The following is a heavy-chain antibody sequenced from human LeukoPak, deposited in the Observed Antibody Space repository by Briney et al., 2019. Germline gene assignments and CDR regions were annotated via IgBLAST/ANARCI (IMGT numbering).Heavy chain of an antibody. V-gene: IGHV3-30*18. CDR3: AKDLGIAAAGCLDY. Sequence: PGGSLRLSCAASGFTFSSYGMHWVRQAPGKGLEWVAVISYDGNNKYYADSVKSRFTISRDNSKNTLYLQMDSLRTEDTAVYYCAKDLGIAAAGCLDYWGQGTLVTVSS. CDR1: GFTFSSYG. D-gene: IGHD6-13*01. CDR2: ISYDGNNK. J-gene: IGHJ4*02.